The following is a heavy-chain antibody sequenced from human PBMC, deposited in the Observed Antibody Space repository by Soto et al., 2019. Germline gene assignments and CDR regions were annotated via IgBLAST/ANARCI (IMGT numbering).Heavy chain of an antibody. CDR2: IWYDGSKK. J-gene: IGHJ6*02. D-gene: IGHD3-3*01. CDR3: ARDASYYSLWSGYYPSRNGMDV. CDR1: GFTFSSFG. V-gene: IGHV3-33*01. Sequence: QVQVVESGGGVVQPGRSLRLSCAASGFTFSSFGMHWVRQAPGKGLEWVALIWYDGSKKSYGDSVKGRFTISRDNSRNTVYLQMNGLRADATAVYYCARDASYYSLWSGYYPSRNGMDVWGQGTTVTVSS.